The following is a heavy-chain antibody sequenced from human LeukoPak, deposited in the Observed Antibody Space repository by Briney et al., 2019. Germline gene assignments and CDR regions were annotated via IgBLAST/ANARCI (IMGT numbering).Heavy chain of an antibody. CDR3: ARDLAVAGTNSWFDP. CDR1: GYTFTSYG. V-gene: IGHV1-18*01. D-gene: IGHD6-19*01. Sequence: ASVKVSCKASGYTFTSYGISWVRQAPGQGLEWMGWISAYNGNTNYAQKLQGRVTMTTDTSTSTAYMELRSLRSDDTAVYYCARDLAVAGTNSWFDPWGQGTLVTVSS. J-gene: IGHJ5*02. CDR2: ISAYNGNT.